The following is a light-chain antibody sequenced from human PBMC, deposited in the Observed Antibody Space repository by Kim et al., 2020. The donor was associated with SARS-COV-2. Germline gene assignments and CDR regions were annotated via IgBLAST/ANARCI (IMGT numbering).Light chain of an antibody. CDR1: RSNSGAGYD. CDR3: QSYDSSLSGSGV. J-gene: IGLJ1*01. Sequence: VTSSGTGSRSNSGAGYDVHWYQQLPGTAPNLLIYGNSNRPSGVPDRFSGSKSGTSASLAITGLQAEDEADYYCQSYDSSLSGSGVFGTGTKVTVL. V-gene: IGLV1-40*01. CDR2: GNS.